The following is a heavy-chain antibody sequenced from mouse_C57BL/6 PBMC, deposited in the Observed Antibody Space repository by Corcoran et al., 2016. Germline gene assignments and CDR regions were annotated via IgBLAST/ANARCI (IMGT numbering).Heavy chain of an antibody. J-gene: IGHJ2*01. CDR2: IYPGSGNT. V-gene: IGHV1-76*01. CDR1: GYTFTDYY. CDR3: AYYYGSSYG. D-gene: IGHD1-1*01. Sequence: QVQLKQSGAELVRPGASVKLSCKASGYTFTDYYINWVKQRPGQGLEWIARIYPGSGNTYYNEKFKGKATLTAEKSSSTAYMQLSSLTSEDSAVYFCAYYYGSSYGWVQGTTLTVSS.